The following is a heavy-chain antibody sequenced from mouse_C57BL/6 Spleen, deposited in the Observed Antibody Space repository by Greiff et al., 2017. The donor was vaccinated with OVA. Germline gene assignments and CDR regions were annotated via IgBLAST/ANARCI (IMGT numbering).Heavy chain of an antibody. CDR1: GYTFTSYW. CDR3: ARYDGYDYAMDY. Sequence: QVQLQQSGAELVKPGASVKMSCKASGYTFTSYWITWVKQRPGQGLEWIGDIYPGSGSTNYNEKFKSKATLTVDTSSSTAYMQLSSLTSEDSAVYYCARYDGYDYAMDYWGQGTSVTVSS. J-gene: IGHJ4*01. CDR2: IYPGSGST. D-gene: IGHD2-3*01. V-gene: IGHV1-55*01.